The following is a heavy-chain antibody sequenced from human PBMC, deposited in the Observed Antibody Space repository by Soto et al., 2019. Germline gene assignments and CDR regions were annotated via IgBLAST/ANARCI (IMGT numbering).Heavy chain of an antibody. CDR1: GFTFSGFD. J-gene: IGHJ4*02. CDR2: IGTAGDT. V-gene: IGHV3-13*01. Sequence: GGSLRLSCEASGFTFSGFDMHWVRQPTGKGLEWVSTIGTAGDTYYAVSVKGRFTISGDNAKNSLSLQTNSLRAGDTAVYFCARGQEVGAHFFDSWGQGTQVTVSS. D-gene: IGHD2-15*01. CDR3: ARGQEVGAHFFDS.